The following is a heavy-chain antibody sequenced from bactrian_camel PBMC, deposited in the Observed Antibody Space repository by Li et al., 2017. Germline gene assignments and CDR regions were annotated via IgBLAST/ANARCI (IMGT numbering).Heavy chain of an antibody. CDR3: ATDHCNFYAPECFGD. Sequence: VQLVESGGGSVQAGGSLRLSCVSSRSTSDYGAWFRLPPGRAPAEREGIAAIRRDGGETWYAASVKGRFTISRDNAKNTLYLQMDSLKPEDSAVYYCATDHCNFYAPECFGDWGQGTQVTVS. J-gene: IGHJ4*01. D-gene: IGHD3*01. V-gene: IGHV3S32*01. CDR2: IRRDGGET. CDR1: RSTSDY.